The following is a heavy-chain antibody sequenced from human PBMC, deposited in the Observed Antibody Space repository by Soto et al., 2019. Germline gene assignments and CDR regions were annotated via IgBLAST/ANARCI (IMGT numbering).Heavy chain of an antibody. CDR1: GFTFTSSA. CDR2: IVVGSGST. J-gene: IGHJ4*02. Sequence: SVKVSCKASGFTFTSSAVQWVRQARGQRLEWIGWIVVGSGSTSYAQKFQGRVTMTRDTSTSTVYMELSSLRSEDTAVYYCARDSNVDIVATINLDYWGQGTLVTVSS. CDR3: ARDSNVDIVATINLDY. V-gene: IGHV1-58*01. D-gene: IGHD5-12*01.